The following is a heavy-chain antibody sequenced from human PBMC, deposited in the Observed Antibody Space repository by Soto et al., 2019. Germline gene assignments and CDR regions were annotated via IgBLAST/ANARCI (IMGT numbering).Heavy chain of an antibody. CDR2: IYHSGST. J-gene: IGHJ4*02. CDR3: ARGPPSGR. V-gene: IGHV4-30-2*01. Sequence: SQTLSVTCAVAGGSISSGGYSWSWIRQPPGKGLEWIGYIYHSGSTYYNPSLKSRVTISVDRSKNQFSLKLSSVTAADTAVYYCARGPPSGRWGQGTLVTVSS. CDR1: GGSISSGGYS.